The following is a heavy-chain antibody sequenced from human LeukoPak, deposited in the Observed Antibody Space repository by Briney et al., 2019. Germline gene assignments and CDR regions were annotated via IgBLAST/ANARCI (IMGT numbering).Heavy chain of an antibody. D-gene: IGHD2-15*01. CDR3: ARDSCSGGSCYSEGYGMDV. CDR1: GFTFDDYG. V-gene: IGHV3-20*04. CDR2: INWNGGST. J-gene: IGHJ6*02. Sequence: PGGPLRLSCAASGFTFDDYGMSWVRQAPGKGLEWVSGINWNGGSTGYADSVKGRFTISRDNAKNSLYLQMNSLRAEDTALYYCARDSCSGGSCYSEGYGMDVWGQGTTVTVSS.